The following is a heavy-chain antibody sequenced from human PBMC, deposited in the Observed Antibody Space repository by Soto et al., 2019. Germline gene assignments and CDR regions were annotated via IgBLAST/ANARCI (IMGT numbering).Heavy chain of an antibody. J-gene: IGHJ4*02. Sequence: VQLVESGGGLVKPGGSLRLSCAASGFTFSDYYMSWFRQAPGKGLEWVSYISRSGGTIYYADSVKGRFTIYRDNAKNSLYLQRSSLRAEDTAVYYCARHGTYGDYVGSWGQGTLVAVSS. CDR1: GFTFSDYY. CDR2: ISRSGGTI. V-gene: IGHV3-11*01. D-gene: IGHD4-17*01. CDR3: ARHGTYGDYVGS.